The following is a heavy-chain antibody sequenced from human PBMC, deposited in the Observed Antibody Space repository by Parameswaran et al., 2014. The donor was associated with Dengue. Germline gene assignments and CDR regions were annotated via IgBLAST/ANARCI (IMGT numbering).Heavy chain of an antibody. V-gene: IGHV4-34*01. CDR2: INHSGST. CDR3: ARGRHGGSYGLYYYYYGMDV. D-gene: IGHD1-26*01. J-gene: IGHJ6*02. Sequence: VRQAPGKGLEWIGEINHSGSTNYNPSLKSRVTISVDTSKNQFSLKLSSVTAADTAVYYCARGRHGGSYGLYYYYYGMDVWGQGTTVTVSS.